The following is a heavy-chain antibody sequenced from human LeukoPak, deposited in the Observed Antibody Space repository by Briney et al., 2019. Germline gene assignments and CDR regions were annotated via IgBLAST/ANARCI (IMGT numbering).Heavy chain of an antibody. Sequence: GASVNVSFTASGYTFTTYTIHWVRQAPGQRLEWMGWINVGNDNTKYSQNLQGRVTISRDTSATTAYMELSSLISEDTAVYYCARQSAGALWSFDYWGQGTLVTVSS. CDR2: INVGNDNT. J-gene: IGHJ4*02. V-gene: IGHV1-3*01. CDR3: ARQSAGALWSFDY. D-gene: IGHD1-26*01. CDR1: GYTFTTYT.